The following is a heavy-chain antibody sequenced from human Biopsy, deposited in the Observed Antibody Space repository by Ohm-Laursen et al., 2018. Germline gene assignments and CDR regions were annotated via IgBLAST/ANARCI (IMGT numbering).Heavy chain of an antibody. CDR3: ARGRLRAVARFDY. V-gene: IGHV4-38-2*01. D-gene: IGHD6-19*01. CDR2: IFHTGTT. Sequence: PGTLSLTWAVSGYSISTGYYWGWIRQPPGKGLEWIGSIFHTGTTYYNPSLKSRVTISVDTSKNQFSLKLSSVTAADTAVYYCARGRLRAVARFDYWGQGTLVTVSS. CDR1: GYSISTGYY. J-gene: IGHJ4*02.